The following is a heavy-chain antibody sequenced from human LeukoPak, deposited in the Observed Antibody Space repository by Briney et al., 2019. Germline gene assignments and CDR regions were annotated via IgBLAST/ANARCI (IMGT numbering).Heavy chain of an antibody. CDR1: GGSIGSYC. CDR3: ASSPLRDYDILTGQEPSLGY. V-gene: IGHV4-4*07. Sequence: SETLSLTCTVSGGSIGSYCWSWIRQPPGKGLEWIGRIYTSGSTNYNPSLKSRVTMSVDTSKNQFSLKLSSVTDADTAVYYCASSPLRDYDILTGQEPSLGYWGQGTLVTVST. J-gene: IGHJ4*02. D-gene: IGHD3-9*01. CDR2: IYTSGST.